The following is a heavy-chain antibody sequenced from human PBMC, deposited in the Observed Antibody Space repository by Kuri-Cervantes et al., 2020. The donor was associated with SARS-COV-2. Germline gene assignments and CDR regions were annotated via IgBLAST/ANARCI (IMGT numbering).Heavy chain of an antibody. CDR2: INHSGSA. D-gene: IGHD3-3*01. CDR1: GGSFSGFY. V-gene: IGHV4-34*01. CDR3: ARASTTIYGVLIALFSSNAFGI. Sequence: GSLRLSCALYGGSFSGFYWSWIRQTPGKGLEWIGEINHSGSANYNPSLKSRVTISVDTSMNQFSLRLSSVTAADTGVYYCARASTTIYGVLIALFSSNAFGIWGQGTMVTVSS. J-gene: IGHJ3*02.